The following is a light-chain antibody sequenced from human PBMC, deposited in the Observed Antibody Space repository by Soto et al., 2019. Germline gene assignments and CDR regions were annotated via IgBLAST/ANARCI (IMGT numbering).Light chain of an antibody. CDR3: QKYNSAPLFT. CDR2: AAS. CDR1: QGISNY. Sequence: DIQMTQSPSSLSACVGDRVTITCRASQGISNYLAWYQQKPGKVPKLLIYAASTLQSGVPSRFSGSGSGTDFTLTISSLQPEDVATYYCQKYNSAPLFTFGPGTKVDIK. J-gene: IGKJ3*01. V-gene: IGKV1-27*01.